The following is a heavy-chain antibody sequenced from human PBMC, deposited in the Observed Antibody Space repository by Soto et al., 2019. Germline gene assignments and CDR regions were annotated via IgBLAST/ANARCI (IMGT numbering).Heavy chain of an antibody. V-gene: IGHV1-18*01. J-gene: IGHJ6*02. CDR3: ARDVESELVELGLSFSGMDV. D-gene: IGHD7-27*01. Sequence: QVQLVQSGGEVKKPGASVKVSCKASGYTFTDYSISWVRQAPGQGLEWMGWISAYSGQKNYVQHLRGRVVITTETPTNTAYMELRSLTSDDTAVYYCARDVESELVELGLSFSGMDVWGRGTSITVSS. CDR2: ISAYSGQK. CDR1: GYTFTDYS.